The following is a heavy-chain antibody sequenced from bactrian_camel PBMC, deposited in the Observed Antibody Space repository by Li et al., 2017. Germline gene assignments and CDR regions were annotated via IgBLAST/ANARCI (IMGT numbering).Heavy chain of an antibody. J-gene: IGHJ4*01. V-gene: IGHV3S10*01. Sequence: VQLVESGGGLVQPGGSLLLSCGASGFIFSSNAMSWVRQAPGKGLEWVAAIGRDARTYYEDTVKGRFTIFRDSAKNTASLQMTNLKYEDAGLYYWAAADCRGEYCGSKWGYGYWGQGTQVTVS. D-gene: IGHD3*01. CDR3: AAADCRGEYCGSKWGYGY. CDR1: GFIFSSNA. CDR2: IGRDART.